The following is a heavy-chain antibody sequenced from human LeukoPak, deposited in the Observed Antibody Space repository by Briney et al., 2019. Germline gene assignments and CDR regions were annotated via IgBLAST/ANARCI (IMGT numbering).Heavy chain of an antibody. J-gene: IGHJ6*02. CDR1: GYTFTSYG. D-gene: IGHD3-3*02. CDR3: ARSPRTFSYYYYGMDV. CDR2: ISAYNGNT. Sequence: GASVKVSCKASGYTFTSYGISWVRQAPGQGLEWMGWISAYNGNTNYAQKLQGRVTMTTDTSTSTAYMELRSLRSDDTAVYYCARSPRTFSYYYYGMDVWGQGTTVTVSS. V-gene: IGHV1-18*01.